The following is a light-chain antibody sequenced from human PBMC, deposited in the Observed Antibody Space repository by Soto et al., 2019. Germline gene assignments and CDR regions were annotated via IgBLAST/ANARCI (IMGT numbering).Light chain of an antibody. J-gene: IGKJ1*01. CDR1: QSISSY. CDR3: QQSYSTPQT. CDR2: AAS. V-gene: IGKV1-39*01. Sequence: DIQMTQSPSSLSASVGDRVTITCRASQSISSYLNWYQQKPGKAPKLLIYAASSLQSGVPSRFSGSGSGTDFTLTISSLQPEDFATYYCQQSYSTPQTFGQGSIVDIK.